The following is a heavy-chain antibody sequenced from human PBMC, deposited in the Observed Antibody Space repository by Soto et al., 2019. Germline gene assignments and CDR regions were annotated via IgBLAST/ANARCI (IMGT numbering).Heavy chain of an antibody. CDR3: ARARNYDILTGQFDY. J-gene: IGHJ4*02. CDR2: IIPIFGTA. Sequence: EASVKVSCKASGGTFSSYAISWVRQAPGQGLEWMGGIIPIFGTANYAQKFQGRVTITADESTSTAYMELSSLRSEDTAVYYCARARNYDILTGQFDYWGQGTLVTLSS. CDR1: GGTFSSYA. V-gene: IGHV1-69*13. D-gene: IGHD3-9*01.